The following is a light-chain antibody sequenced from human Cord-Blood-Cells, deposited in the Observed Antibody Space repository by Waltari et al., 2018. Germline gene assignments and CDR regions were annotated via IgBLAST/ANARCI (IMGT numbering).Light chain of an antibody. V-gene: IGLV2-14*01. J-gene: IGLJ1*01. Sequence: QSALTQPASVSGSPGQSIPISCTGTSSDVGGYNYVSWYQQHPGKAPKLMIYDVSNRPSGVSNRFSGSKSGNTASLTISGLQAEDEADYYCSSYTSSSLGVFGTGTKVTVL. CDR1: SSDVGGYNY. CDR2: DVS. CDR3: SSYTSSSLGV.